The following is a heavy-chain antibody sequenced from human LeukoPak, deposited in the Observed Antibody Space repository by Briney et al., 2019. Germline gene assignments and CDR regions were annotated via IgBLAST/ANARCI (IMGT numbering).Heavy chain of an antibody. CDR2: VNHSGST. CDR1: GGSFSGYY. D-gene: IGHD1-26*01. J-gene: IGHJ4*02. V-gene: IGHV4-34*01. Sequence: SETLSLTCAVYGGSFSGYYWSWIRQPPGNGLEWIGEVNHSGSTNYNPSLKSRITISVDTSKNQFSLKLSSVTAADTAVYYCARGEQELDYWGQGTLVTVSS. CDR3: ARGEQELDY.